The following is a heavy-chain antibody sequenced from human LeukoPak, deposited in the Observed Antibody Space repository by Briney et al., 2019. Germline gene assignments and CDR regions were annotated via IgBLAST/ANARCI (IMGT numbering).Heavy chain of an antibody. CDR2: ITNSGSTV. J-gene: IGHJ3*02. V-gene: IGHV3-48*03. CDR3: VRGGGPSYKYNAFDI. D-gene: IGHD2-15*01. CDR1: GXTFSIFD. Sequence: GGSLTLSCTVSGXTFSIFDLKWVRQAPGKGLEWVAYITNSGSTVDYADSVKGRFTISRDNARNSLYLQMSSLRAEDTAVYYCVRGGGPSYKYNAFDIWGQGTMVTVSS.